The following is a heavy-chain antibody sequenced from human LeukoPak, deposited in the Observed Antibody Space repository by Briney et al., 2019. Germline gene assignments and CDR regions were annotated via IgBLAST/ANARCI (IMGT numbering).Heavy chain of an antibody. CDR1: GFTFGSYA. CDR2: ISGSGGST. Sequence: GGSLRLSCAASGFTFGSYAMSWVRQAPGKGLEWVSAISGSGGSTYYADSVKGRFTISRDNSKNTLYLQMNSLRAEDTAVYYCARDDIVVVPAAIRGTYWFDPWGQGTLVTVSS. CDR3: ARDDIVVVPAAIRGTYWFDP. D-gene: IGHD2-2*02. V-gene: IGHV3-23*01. J-gene: IGHJ5*02.